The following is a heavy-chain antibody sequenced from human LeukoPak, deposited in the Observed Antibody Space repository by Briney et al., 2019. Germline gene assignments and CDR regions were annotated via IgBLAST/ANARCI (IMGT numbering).Heavy chain of an antibody. Sequence: PSETLSLTCTVSGGSISSYYWSWIRQPPGKGLEWIGYIYYSGSTNYNPSLKSRVTISVDTSKNQFSLKLSSVTAADTAVYYCARGAPFGTTGDYWGQGTLVTVSS. J-gene: IGHJ4*02. CDR3: ARGAPFGTTGDY. CDR1: GGSISSYY. V-gene: IGHV4-59*08. CDR2: IYYSGST. D-gene: IGHD1-7*01.